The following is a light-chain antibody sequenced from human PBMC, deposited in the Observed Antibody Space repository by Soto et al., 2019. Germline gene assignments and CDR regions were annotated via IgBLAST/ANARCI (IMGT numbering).Light chain of an antibody. Sequence: DIVMTQSPDSLAVSLGERATINCKSSQSVLYSSNNKNYLAWYQQKPGQPPKLLIYWASTRDSGVPGRFSGSGSGTEFTLTISSLQAEDVAVYYCQQYYSVPVTFGGGTKVEIK. J-gene: IGKJ4*01. CDR1: QSVLYSSNNKNY. CDR3: QQYYSVPVT. CDR2: WAS. V-gene: IGKV4-1*01.